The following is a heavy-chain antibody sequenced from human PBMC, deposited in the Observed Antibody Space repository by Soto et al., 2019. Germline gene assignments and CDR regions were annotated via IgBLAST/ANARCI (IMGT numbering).Heavy chain of an antibody. CDR1: GGSISHYY. J-gene: IGHJ5*02. Sequence: LSLTCSVSGGSISHYYWSWIRQSPGKGLEWIGYAYYSGSTDYNPSLKSRVTMSVDTSKNQVSLKLNSVTTADTAVYYCARDRSTYGGGGTGEVKENWFDPWGPGTLVTV. V-gene: IGHV4-59*01. CDR2: AYYSGST. CDR3: ARDRSTYGGGGTGEVKENWFDP. D-gene: IGHD2-8*01.